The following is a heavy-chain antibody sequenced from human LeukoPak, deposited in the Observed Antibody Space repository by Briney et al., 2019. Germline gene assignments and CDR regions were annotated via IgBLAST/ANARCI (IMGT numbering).Heavy chain of an antibody. CDR2: ISWNSVSI. D-gene: IGHD2-2*02. CDR1: GFTFDDYA. CDR3: AKDRDMAIKGGPYYYYGMGV. J-gene: IGHJ6*02. Sequence: PGGSLRLSCAVSGFTFDDYAMYWVRQVPGKGLEWVASISWNSVSIAYADSVKGRFTVSRDSAKNSLYLQMDNLRPEDTALYYCAKDRDMAIKGGPYYYYGMGVWGQGTLVTVS. V-gene: IGHV3-9*01.